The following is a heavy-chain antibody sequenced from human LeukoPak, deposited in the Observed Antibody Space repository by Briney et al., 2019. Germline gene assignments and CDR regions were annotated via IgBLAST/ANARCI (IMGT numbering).Heavy chain of an antibody. CDR2: ISSSSSYI. CDR3: ARVVVVAATPIDY. D-gene: IGHD2-15*01. V-gene: IGHV3-21*01. J-gene: IGHJ4*02. CDR1: GFTFSSYS. Sequence: PGGSLRLSCAASGFTFSSYSMNWVRQAPGKGLEWVSSISSSSSYIYYADSVKGRSTISRDNAKNSLYLQMNSLRAEDTAVYYCARVVVVAATPIDYWGQGTLVTVSS.